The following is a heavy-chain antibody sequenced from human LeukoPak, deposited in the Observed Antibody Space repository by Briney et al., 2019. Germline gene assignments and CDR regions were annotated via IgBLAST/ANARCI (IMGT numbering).Heavy chain of an antibody. V-gene: IGHV3-23*01. CDR2: ISGSGGST. CDR1: GFTFSSYA. Sequence: GGSLRLSCAASGFTFSSYAMSWVRQAPGKGLERVSAISGSGGSTYKADTVKRRFTISRDKYKHTLYLQMNSLRAEDTAVYYCAKAEDYYYDSSGYSFDYWGQGNLVTVSS. J-gene: IGHJ4*02. D-gene: IGHD3-22*01. CDR3: AKAEDYYYDSSGYSFDY.